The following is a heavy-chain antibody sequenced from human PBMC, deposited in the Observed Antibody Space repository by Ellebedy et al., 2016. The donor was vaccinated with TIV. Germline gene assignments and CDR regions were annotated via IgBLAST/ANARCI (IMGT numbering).Heavy chain of an antibody. CDR3: ASLTHCSGGACYMGTFDI. V-gene: IGHV5-10-1*01. D-gene: IGHD2-15*01. CDR2: IDPRDSYT. Sequence: ASVKVSCKGSGDSFTNYWINWVRQMPGKGLDWMGRIDPRDSYTNYSPSFQGHVNISVDKSISTAYLHWSSLKASDTAMYYCASLTHCSGGACYMGTFDIWGQGTMVTVSS. CDR1: GDSFTNYW. J-gene: IGHJ3*02.